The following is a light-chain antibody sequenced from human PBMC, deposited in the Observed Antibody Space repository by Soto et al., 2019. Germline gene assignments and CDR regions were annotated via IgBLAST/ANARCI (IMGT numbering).Light chain of an antibody. J-gene: IGKJ4*01. CDR1: QSVSSY. V-gene: IGKV3-11*01. CDR2: DAF. Sequence: EIVLTQSPVTLSLSPGERATLSCRARQSVSSYLAWYQQRPGQAPRLLIYDAFNRATGIPARFSGSGSGTDFTLTISSLEPEDFAVYYCQQRSNWPLTFGGGTKVEIK. CDR3: QQRSNWPLT.